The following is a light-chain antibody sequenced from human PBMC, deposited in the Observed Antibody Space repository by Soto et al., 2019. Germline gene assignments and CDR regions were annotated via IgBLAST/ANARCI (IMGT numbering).Light chain of an antibody. Sequence: DIQMTQSPSTLSASVGDIVTITCRASQSISNWFAWYQQKPGKAPKLLIYKASSLESGVPSRFSASASGTAFTLTISRLQPDDFATYYCKQYKSVSLHTFGGGTTVEIK. CDR1: QSISNW. CDR3: KQYKSVSLHT. J-gene: IGKJ4*01. V-gene: IGKV1-5*03. CDR2: KAS.